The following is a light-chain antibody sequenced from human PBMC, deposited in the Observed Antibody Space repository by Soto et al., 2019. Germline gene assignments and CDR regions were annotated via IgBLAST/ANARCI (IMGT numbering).Light chain of an antibody. V-gene: IGKV1-5*03. CDR1: QSVDRW. CDR2: KAS. J-gene: IGKJ1*01. CDR3: QQYTTLVT. Sequence: DIQMTQSPSTLSASVGDRVTITCRASQSVDRWLAWYQQRPGKAPKALIYKASNLESGVPSRFSGSGSGTEFTLTITSLQPGDIATYYCQQYTTLVTFSQGTMVEMK.